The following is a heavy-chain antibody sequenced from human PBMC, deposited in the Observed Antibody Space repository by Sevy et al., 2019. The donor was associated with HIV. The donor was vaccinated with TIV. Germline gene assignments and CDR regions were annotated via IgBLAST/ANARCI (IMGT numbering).Heavy chain of an antibody. CDR1: GFTFGDYA. V-gene: IGHV3-49*03. Sequence: GGSLRLSCTSSGFTFGDYAMSWFRQAPGKGLEWVAFIRRNSHEPYVGTTDYAASLKGRFTISRDDSKSIAYLQMNSLKTEDTAVYYCTRALATADTPEYYFDYWGQGILVTVSS. D-gene: IGHD5-12*01. CDR3: TRALATADTPEYYFDY. J-gene: IGHJ4*02. CDR2: IRRNSHEPYVGTT.